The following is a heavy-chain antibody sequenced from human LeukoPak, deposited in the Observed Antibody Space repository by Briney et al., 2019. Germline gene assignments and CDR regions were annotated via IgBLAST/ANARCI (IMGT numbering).Heavy chain of an antibody. CDR3: ARSREWERNDY. CDR1: GYTFTSYY. J-gene: IGHJ4*01. V-gene: IGHV1-46*01. Sequence: ASVNVSCKASGYTFTSYYIHWVRQAPGQGLKWMGIINPSGGSTNYAQRFQGRVTMTRDTSTSTVYMELSSLRSEDTAVYYCARSREWERNDYWGQGTLVTVSS. CDR2: INPSGGST. D-gene: IGHD1-26*01.